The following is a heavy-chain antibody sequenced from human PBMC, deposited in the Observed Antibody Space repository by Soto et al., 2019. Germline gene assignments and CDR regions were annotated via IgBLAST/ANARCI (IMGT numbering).Heavy chain of an antibody. V-gene: IGHV3-23*01. Sequence: GGSLRVSCSASGFTFRSYAMSWVRQAPGKGLEWVSLISGSGGSRYYADSVKGRFTISRDNSKNTLYLQMNSLRADDTAVYYCAKVMVKNWFDPWGQGTLVTVSS. CDR3: AKVMVKNWFDP. D-gene: IGHD5-18*01. J-gene: IGHJ5*02. CDR1: GFTFRSYA. CDR2: ISGSGGSR.